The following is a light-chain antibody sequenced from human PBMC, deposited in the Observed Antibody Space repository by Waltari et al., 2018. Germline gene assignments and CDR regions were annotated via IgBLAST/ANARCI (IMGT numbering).Light chain of an antibody. J-gene: IGKJ3*01. CDR1: QSISSY. V-gene: IGKV3-11*01. CDR2: DAS. Sequence: EVVLTQSPATLSLSPGERATLSCRASQSISSYLAWYQQKPGQAPRLLIYDASNRATGIPARFSGSGSGTDFTLTISSLEPEDFALYYCQQRSSWPPFTFGPGTQVDIK. CDR3: QQRSSWPPFT.